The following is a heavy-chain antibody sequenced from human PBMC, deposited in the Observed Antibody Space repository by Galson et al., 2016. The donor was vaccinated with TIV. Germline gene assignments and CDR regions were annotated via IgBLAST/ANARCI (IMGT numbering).Heavy chain of an antibody. V-gene: IGHV5-51*01. CDR3: ARHSYDYYDNTGPTGGFDY. D-gene: IGHD3-22*01. CDR2: IYGGDSDT. Sequence: QSGAEVKKTGESLKISCKGSGYTFTTYWIAWVRQMPGKGLEWMGLIYGGDSDTRYSPSFQGQVTMSADKFLSTAYLQWNSLQASDTAIYYCARHSYDYYDNTGPTGGFDYWGQGTLVTVSS. CDR1: GYTFTTYW. J-gene: IGHJ4*02.